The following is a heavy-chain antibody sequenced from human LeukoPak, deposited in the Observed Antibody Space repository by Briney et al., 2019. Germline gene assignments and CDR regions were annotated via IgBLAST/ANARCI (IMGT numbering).Heavy chain of an antibody. V-gene: IGHV3-74*01. CDR1: GIPFSTYW. D-gene: IGHD1-14*01. CDR3: TTGQTDSRYYFDS. Sequence: PGGSLRLSCAASGIPFSTYWMHWVRQAPGKGLVWVSRINTDGRSTTYADSVKGRFTISRDNAKNTLYLQMESLRAEDTAVYYCTTGQTDSRYYFDSWGQGTLVTASS. CDR2: INTDGRST. J-gene: IGHJ4*02.